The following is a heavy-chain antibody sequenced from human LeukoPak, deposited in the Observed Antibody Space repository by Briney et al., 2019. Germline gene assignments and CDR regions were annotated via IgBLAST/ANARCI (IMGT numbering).Heavy chain of an antibody. V-gene: IGHV3-66*01. J-gene: IGHJ5*02. CDR3: ATEYSSAWYDWFDP. D-gene: IGHD6-19*01. CDR2: IYSGGNT. CDR1: GFIVSSNY. Sequence: GGSLRLSCAASGFIVSSNYMSWVRQAPGKGLEWVSVIYSGGNTYYADSVEGRFTISRDISKNTLYLQMRSLRAEDTAVYYCATEYSSAWYDWFDPWGQGTLVTVSS.